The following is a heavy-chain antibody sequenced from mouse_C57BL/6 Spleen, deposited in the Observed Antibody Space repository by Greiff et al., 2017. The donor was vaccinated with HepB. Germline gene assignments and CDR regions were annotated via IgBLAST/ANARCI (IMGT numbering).Heavy chain of an antibody. CDR2: INPNYGTS. D-gene: IGHD1-1*01. CDR1: GYSFTDYN. CDR3: AREDYYGSSYVDV. V-gene: IGHV1-39*01. J-gene: IGHJ1*03. Sequence: EVQLQQSGPELVKPGASVKISCKASGYSFTDYNMNWVKQSNGKSLEWIGVINPNYGTSSYNQKFKGKATLTVDQSSSTAYMQLNSLTSEDSAVYDCAREDYYGSSYVDVWGTGTTVTVSS.